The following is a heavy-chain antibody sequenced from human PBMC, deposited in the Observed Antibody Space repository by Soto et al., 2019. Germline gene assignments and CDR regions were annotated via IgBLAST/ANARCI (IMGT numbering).Heavy chain of an antibody. V-gene: IGHV4-34*01. J-gene: IGHJ4*02. D-gene: IGHD2-15*01. CDR3: ARGQVVAAQH. Sequence: SETLSLTCAVYGGSFSGYDWTWIRQPPGKGLEWIGEINHSGSTNYNPSLKSRVTISVDRSKNQFSLKLSSVTAADTAVYYCARGQVVAAQHWGQGTLVTVSS. CDR2: INHSGST. CDR1: GGSFSGYD.